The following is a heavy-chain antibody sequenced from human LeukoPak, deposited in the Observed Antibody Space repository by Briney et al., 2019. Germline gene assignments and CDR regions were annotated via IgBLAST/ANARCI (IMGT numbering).Heavy chain of an antibody. J-gene: IGHJ5*02. CDR2: FYNSGIT. CDR1: GGSISSSSYY. CDR3: ARRSITGWFDP. V-gene: IGHV4-39*01. D-gene: IGHD2-2*01. Sequence: PSETLSLTCTVPGGSISSSSYYWGWIRQPPGKGLQWIGTFYNSGITYFNPSLKSRVTMSIDTSKNQFSLKVTSVTAADTAVYYCARRSITGWFDPWGQGTLVTVSS.